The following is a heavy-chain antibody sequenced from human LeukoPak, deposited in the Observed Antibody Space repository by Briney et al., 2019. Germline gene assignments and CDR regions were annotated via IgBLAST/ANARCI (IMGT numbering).Heavy chain of an antibody. CDR1: GFTFSDYY. V-gene: IGHV3-7*04. CDR2: IKQDGSEK. Sequence: PGGSLRLSCAASGFTFSDYYMSWIRQAPGKGLEWVANIKQDGSEKYYVDSVKGRFTISRDNSKNSLYLQMNSLRAEDTAVYYCARELLRGAFYAYWGQGTLVTVSS. J-gene: IGHJ4*02. D-gene: IGHD3-10*01. CDR3: ARELLRGAFYAY.